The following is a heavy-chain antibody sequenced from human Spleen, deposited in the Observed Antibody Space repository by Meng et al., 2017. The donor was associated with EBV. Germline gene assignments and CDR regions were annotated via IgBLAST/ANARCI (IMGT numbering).Heavy chain of an antibody. D-gene: IGHD3-16*02. V-gene: IGHV3-11*01. J-gene: IGHJ4*02. CDR3: ARDRYGLFDF. CDR2: MDSRGNTI. Sequence: VQLVESGGGLVKPGGSLRLSCVVSGFTLSEYYMSWIRQAPGKGLEWISSMDSRGNTIHYADSVKGRFTISRDNAKNSLYLRMNSLKGDDTAVYYCARDRYGLFDFWGQGTLVTVSS. CDR1: GFTLSEYY.